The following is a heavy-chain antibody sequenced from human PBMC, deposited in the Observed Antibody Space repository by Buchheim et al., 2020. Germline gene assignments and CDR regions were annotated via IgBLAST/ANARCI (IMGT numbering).Heavy chain of an antibody. V-gene: IGHV1-2*02. D-gene: IGHD5-12*01. CDR3: AVATDLVNPSNPTFDC. CDR2: VNPNTGGT. CDR1: GGTFSSYA. Sequence: QVQLVQSGAEVKKPGSSVKVSCKASGGTFSSYAISWVRQAPGQGLEWVGRVNPNTGGTEYAQKFQGRVTMTRDTSISAAYMELSRLTSDDTAVYYCAVATDLVNPSNPTFDCWGQGAL. J-gene: IGHJ4*02.